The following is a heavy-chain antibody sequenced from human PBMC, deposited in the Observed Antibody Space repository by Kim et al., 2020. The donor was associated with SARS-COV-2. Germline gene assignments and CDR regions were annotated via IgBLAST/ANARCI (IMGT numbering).Heavy chain of an antibody. CDR1: GYTFTSYD. J-gene: IGHJ5*02. Sequence: ASVKVSCKASGYTFTSYDINWVRQATGQGLEWMGWMNPNSGNTGYAQKFQGRVTMTRNTSISTAYMELSSLRSEDTAVYYCARERYYDFWSGYPRRFDPWGQGTLVTVSS. CDR3: ARERYYDFWSGYPRRFDP. V-gene: IGHV1-8*01. D-gene: IGHD3-3*01. CDR2: MNPNSGNT.